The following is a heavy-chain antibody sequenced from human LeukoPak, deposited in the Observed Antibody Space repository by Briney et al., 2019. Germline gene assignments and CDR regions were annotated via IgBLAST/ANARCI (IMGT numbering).Heavy chain of an antibody. Sequence: GGSLRLSCAASGVTFSSYAMSWVRQAPGKGREWVSAISGSGGSTYHADPVKGRFPISRDNSKNTLYLQMNSLRAEDTAVYYCAKDPAYGSYLGGQGTLVTVSS. J-gene: IGHJ4*02. CDR1: GVTFSSYA. V-gene: IGHV3-23*01. CDR2: ISGSGGST. CDR3: AKDPAYGSYL. D-gene: IGHD1-26*01.